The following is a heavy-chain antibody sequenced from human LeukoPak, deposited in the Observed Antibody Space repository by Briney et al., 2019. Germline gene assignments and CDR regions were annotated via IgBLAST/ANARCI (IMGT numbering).Heavy chain of an antibody. CDR3: ATRGTDGDYLDY. CDR2: IIPILGIA. Sequence: SVKVSCKASGGTFSSYAISWVRQAPGQGLEWMGRIIPILGIANYAQKFQGRVTITADKSTSTAYMELSSLRSEATAVYYCATRGTDGDYLDYWGQGTLVTVSS. V-gene: IGHV1-69*04. CDR1: GGTFSSYA. D-gene: IGHD2-8*01. J-gene: IGHJ4*02.